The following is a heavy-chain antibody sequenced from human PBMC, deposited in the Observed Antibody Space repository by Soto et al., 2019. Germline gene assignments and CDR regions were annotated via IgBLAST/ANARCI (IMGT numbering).Heavy chain of an antibody. D-gene: IGHD1-26*01. J-gene: IGHJ3*02. CDR3: ASRGTGLTFEI. CDR1: GDSVSSNSGA. V-gene: IGHV6-1*01. Sequence: TLSLTCVISGDSVSSNSGAWNWIRQSQSRGLEWLGRTYYRSKWYNDYAVSVKGRITINPDTSKNQFSLQLNSVTPEDTAVYYCASRGTGLTFEIWGQGTVVTVSS. CDR2: TYYRSKWYN.